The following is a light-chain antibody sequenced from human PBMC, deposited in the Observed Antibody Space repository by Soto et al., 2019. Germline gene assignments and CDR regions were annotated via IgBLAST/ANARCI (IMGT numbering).Light chain of an antibody. CDR1: SSDVGGYNY. Sequence: QSVLTQPASVSGPPGQSITISCTGISSDVGGYNYVSWYQQHPGKAPKLMIYDVSNRPSGVSNRFSGSKSGNTASLTISGLQAEDEADYYCSSYTSSSTLYVFGTGTKVTVL. J-gene: IGLJ1*01. V-gene: IGLV2-14*01. CDR2: DVS. CDR3: SSYTSSSTLYV.